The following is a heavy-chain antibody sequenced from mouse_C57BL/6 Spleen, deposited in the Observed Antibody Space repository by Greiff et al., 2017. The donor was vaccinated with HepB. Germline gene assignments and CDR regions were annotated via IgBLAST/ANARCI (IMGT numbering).Heavy chain of an antibody. Sequence: QVQLQQSGAELVRPGASVTLSCKASGYTFTDYELHWVKQTPVHGLEWIGAIDPETGGTAYNQKFKGKAILTADKSSSTAYMELRSLTSEDSAVYYCTRRMYYGSPYYAMDYWGQGTSVTVSS. CDR1: GYTFTDYE. V-gene: IGHV1-15*01. J-gene: IGHJ4*01. CDR2: IDPETGGT. D-gene: IGHD1-1*01. CDR3: TRRMYYGSPYYAMDY.